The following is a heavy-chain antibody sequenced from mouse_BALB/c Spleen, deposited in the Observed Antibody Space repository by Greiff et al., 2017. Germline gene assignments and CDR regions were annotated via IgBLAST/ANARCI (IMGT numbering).Heavy chain of an antibody. Sequence: EVKLVESGGGLVKPGGSLKLSCAASGFAFSSYDMSWVRQTPEKRLEWVAYISSGGGSTYYPDTVKGRFTISRDDAKNTLYLQMSSLKSEDTAMYYCASPIYDGYSLDYWGQGTTLTVSS. V-gene: IGHV5-12-1*01. CDR2: ISSGGGST. CDR1: GFAFSSYD. D-gene: IGHD2-3*01. J-gene: IGHJ2*01. CDR3: ASPIYDGYSLDY.